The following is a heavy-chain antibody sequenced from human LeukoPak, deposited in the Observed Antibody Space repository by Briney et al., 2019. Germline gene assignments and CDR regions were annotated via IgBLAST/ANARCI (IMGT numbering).Heavy chain of an antibody. V-gene: IGHV1-69*06. CDR1: GGTFSSYA. CDR3: ARDNGEGDGYNSFLSVYYSMYV. D-gene: IGHD5-24*01. J-gene: IGHJ6*02. Sequence: PVASVTVSCKASGGTFSSYAFSWVRQAPGQGLEWMGGINHILGTANYPPKNRGRATITDAKSTRSAYMELSSLRSEDTAVYYCARDNGEGDGYNSFLSVYYSMYVWGQGTTVTVSS. CDR2: INHILGTA.